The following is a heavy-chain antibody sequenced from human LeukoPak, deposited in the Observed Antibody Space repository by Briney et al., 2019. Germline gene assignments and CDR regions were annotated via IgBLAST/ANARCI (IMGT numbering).Heavy chain of an antibody. CDR1: GFTFGGYG. D-gene: IGHD3-10*01. CDR2: ISYDGSNK. Sequence: GGSLRLSCAASGFTFGGYGMHWVRQAPGKGLEWVAVISYDGSNKYYADSVKGRFTISRDNSKNTLYLQMNSLRAEDTALYYCAKDRGFGELSYYTYGMDVWGPGTTVTVSS. J-gene: IGHJ6*02. V-gene: IGHV3-30*18. CDR3: AKDRGFGELSYYTYGMDV.